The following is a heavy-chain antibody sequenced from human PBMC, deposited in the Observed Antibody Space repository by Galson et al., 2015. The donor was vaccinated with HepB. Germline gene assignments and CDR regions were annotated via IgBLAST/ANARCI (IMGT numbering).Heavy chain of an antibody. Sequence: SLRLSCAASGFTLSTYGMHWVRQAPGKGLEWVAVISYDGTKKYYADSVKGRFTISRDKSKNTLYLQMNSLRAEDTAAYYCAKAALSYEILTGYFDYWGQGTLVTVSS. CDR3: AKAALSYEILTGYFDY. V-gene: IGHV3-30*18. J-gene: IGHJ4*01. CDR1: GFTLSTYG. CDR2: ISYDGTKK. D-gene: IGHD3-9*01.